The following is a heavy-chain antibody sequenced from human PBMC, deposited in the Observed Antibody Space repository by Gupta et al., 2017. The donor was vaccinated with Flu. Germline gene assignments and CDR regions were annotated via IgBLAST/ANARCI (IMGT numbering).Heavy chain of an antibody. D-gene: IGHD5-18*01. CDR1: GLTFSDYA. J-gene: IGHJ3*02. V-gene: IGHV3-23*01. CDR2: ISGGGYNT. Sequence: VQLLESGGGLVQPGGSLRLSCVVSGLTFSDYAMSWVRQAPGKGLEGVSAISGGGYNTSYEDGGNGRFTISRDNSRNTLFLQMESLRDEDTAVYFCAKVEYSYGHDAFDIGGQGTKVTVSS. CDR3: AKVEYSYGHDAFDI.